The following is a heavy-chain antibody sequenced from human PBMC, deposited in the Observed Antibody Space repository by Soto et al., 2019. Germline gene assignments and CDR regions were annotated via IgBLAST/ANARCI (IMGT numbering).Heavy chain of an antibody. D-gene: IGHD5-12*01. CDR1: GFTFSSYG. J-gene: IGHJ6*02. CDR3: ARDLDSGYDEHYYYYGMDV. CDR2: IWYDGSNK. Sequence: PGGSLRLSCAASGFTFSSYGMHWVRQAPGKGLEWVAVIWYDGSNKYYADSVKGRFTISRDNSKNTLYLQMNSLRAEDTAVYYCARDLDSGYDEHYYYYGMDVWGQGTTVTVSS. V-gene: IGHV3-33*01.